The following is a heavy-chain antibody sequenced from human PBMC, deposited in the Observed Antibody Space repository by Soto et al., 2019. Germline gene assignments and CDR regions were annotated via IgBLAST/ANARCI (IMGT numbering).Heavy chain of an antibody. CDR3: AREGGYGDYDYYGRDV. CDR1: GFTVSSNY. V-gene: IGHV3-53*04. D-gene: IGHD4-17*01. Sequence: EVQLVESGGGLVQPGGSLRLSCAASGFTVSSNYMSWVRQAPGKGLEWVSVIYSGGSTYYADSVKGRFTISRHNSKNTLYRQKNSLRAEDTAVYYCAREGGYGDYDYYGRDVWGQGTTVTVSS. CDR2: IYSGGST. J-gene: IGHJ6*02.